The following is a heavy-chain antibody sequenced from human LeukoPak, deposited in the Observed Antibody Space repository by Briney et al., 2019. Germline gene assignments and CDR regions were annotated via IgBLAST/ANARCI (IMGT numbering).Heavy chain of an antibody. J-gene: IGHJ3*02. V-gene: IGHV3-20*04. CDR1: GFTFDDYD. CDR3: AREVWVAAAFDI. Sequence: GGSLRLSCAASGFTFDDYDMSWVRQAPGKGLEWVSGINWNGGNTGYADSVKGRFTISKDNAKNSLYLQMNSLRAEDTALYYCAREVWVAAAFDIWGQGTMVTVSS. CDR2: INWNGGNT. D-gene: IGHD2-15*01.